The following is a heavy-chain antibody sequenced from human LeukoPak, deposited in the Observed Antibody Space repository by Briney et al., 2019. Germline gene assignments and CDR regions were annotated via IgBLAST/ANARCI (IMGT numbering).Heavy chain of an antibody. CDR1: GGSISSYY. CDR3: ARTEMTTVTQTFDY. CDR2: IYYSGST. V-gene: IGHV4-59*08. Sequence: SETLSLTCTVSGGSISSYYWSWIRQPPGKGLEWIGYIYYSGSTNYNPSLKSRVTISVDTSKNQFSLKLSSVTAADTAVYYCARTEMTTVTQTFDYWGQGTLVTVSS. D-gene: IGHD4-17*01. J-gene: IGHJ4*02.